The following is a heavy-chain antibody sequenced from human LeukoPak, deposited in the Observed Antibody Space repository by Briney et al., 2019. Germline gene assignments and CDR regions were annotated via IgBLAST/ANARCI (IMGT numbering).Heavy chain of an antibody. Sequence: GGSLRLSCAASGFNLGNYAMSWFRQAPGKGLEWVSAISGNGYNTYYADSVKGRFTISSESSGNTLSLQMHNLRAEDTAVYCCAKGVRLWFAFYFDYWGQGTLVTVSS. CDR1: GFNLGNYA. J-gene: IGHJ4*02. D-gene: IGHD3-10*01. CDR3: AKGVRLWFAFYFDY. CDR2: ISGNGYNT. V-gene: IGHV3-23*01.